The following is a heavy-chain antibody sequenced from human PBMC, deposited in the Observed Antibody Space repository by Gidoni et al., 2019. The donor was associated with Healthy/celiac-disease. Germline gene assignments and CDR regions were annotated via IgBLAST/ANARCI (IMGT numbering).Heavy chain of an antibody. V-gene: IGHV3-23*04. D-gene: IGHD3-16*01. CDR1: GFTFSSYA. Sequence: EVQLVESGGGLVQPGGSLRLSCAASGFTFSSYAMSWVRQAPGKGLEWVSAISGSGGSTYYADSVKGRFTISRDNSKNTLYLQMNSLRAEDTAVYYCAKRPSRIMITFGGDDAFDIWGQGTMVTVSS. CDR2: ISGSGGST. J-gene: IGHJ3*02. CDR3: AKRPSRIMITFGGDDAFDI.